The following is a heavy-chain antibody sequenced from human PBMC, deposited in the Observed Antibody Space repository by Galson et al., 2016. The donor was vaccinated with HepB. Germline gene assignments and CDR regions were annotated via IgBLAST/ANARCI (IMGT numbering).Heavy chain of an antibody. J-gene: IGHJ4*02. D-gene: IGHD3/OR15-3a*01. CDR3: AAHPVDFSC. Sequence: SETLSLTCAVSGDSISSTYWRSWVRQPPGKGLEWIGEITPSGGTNYNPSLRSRVTISEDRSKNQFSLRLSSVTAADTAVYYCAAHPVDFSCWGQGMLVPVSS. CDR2: ITPSGGT. V-gene: IGHV4-4*02. CDR1: GDSISSTYW.